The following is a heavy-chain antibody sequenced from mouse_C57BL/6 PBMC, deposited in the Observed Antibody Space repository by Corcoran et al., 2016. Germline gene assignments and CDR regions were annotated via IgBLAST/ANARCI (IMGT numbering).Heavy chain of an antibody. V-gene: IGHV1-62-2*01. D-gene: IGHD1-1*01. Sequence: QVQLQQSGAELVKPGASVKLSCKASGHTFTEYTIHWVKQRSGQGLEWIGWFYPGSGSIKYNEKFKDKATLTADKSSSTVYMELSRLTSEDSAVYFCARQNITTVVPYWYFDVWGTGTTVTVSS. CDR1: GHTFTEYT. CDR3: ARQNITTVVPYWYFDV. J-gene: IGHJ1*03. CDR2: FYPGSGSI.